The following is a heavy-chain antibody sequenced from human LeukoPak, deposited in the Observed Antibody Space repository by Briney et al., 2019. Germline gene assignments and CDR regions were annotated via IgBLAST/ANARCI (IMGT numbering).Heavy chain of an antibody. Sequence: PGGSLRLSCGAYGFSVSSNYMSWVRQAPGRGLEWVSVIYSDGRTFYVDSVKGRFTISRDNSKNTLYLQMNSLRAEDTAMYYCARGEGGILAAPEDCWGQGTLVTVSS. CDR2: IYSDGRT. J-gene: IGHJ4*02. CDR3: ARGEGGILAAPEDC. CDR1: GFSVSSNY. D-gene: IGHD6-13*01. V-gene: IGHV3-53*01.